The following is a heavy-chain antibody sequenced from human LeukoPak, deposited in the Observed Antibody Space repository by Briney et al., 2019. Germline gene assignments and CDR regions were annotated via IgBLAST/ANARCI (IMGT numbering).Heavy chain of an antibody. V-gene: IGHV3-21*04. J-gene: IGHJ5*02. CDR1: GFTFSSYS. CDR2: ISSSSSYI. CDR3: ARVGVPAAKVSWFDP. Sequence: GGSLRLSCAASGFTFSSYSMNWARQAPGKGLEWVSSISSSSSYIYYADSVKGRFTISRDNAKNSLYLQMNSLRAEDTAVYYCARVGVPAAKVSWFDPWGQGTLVTVSS. D-gene: IGHD2-2*01.